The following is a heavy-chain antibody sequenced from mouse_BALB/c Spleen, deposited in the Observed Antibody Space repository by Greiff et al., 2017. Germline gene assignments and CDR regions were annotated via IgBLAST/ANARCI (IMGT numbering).Heavy chain of an antibody. D-gene: IGHD1-2*01. CDR3: ANYYGTRYFDV. CDR2: IDPANGNT. J-gene: IGHJ1*01. CDR1: GFNIKDTY. Sequence: VQLQQSGAELVKPGASVKLSCTASGFNIKDTYMHWVKQRPEQGLEWIGRIDPANGNTKYDPKFQGKATITADTSSNTAYLQLSSLTSEDTAVYYCANYYGTRYFDVWGAGTTVTVSS. V-gene: IGHV14-3*02.